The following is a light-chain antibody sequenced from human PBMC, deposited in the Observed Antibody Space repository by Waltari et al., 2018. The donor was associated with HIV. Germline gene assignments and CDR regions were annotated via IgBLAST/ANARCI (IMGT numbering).Light chain of an antibody. J-gene: IGLJ2*01. CDR3: GVWDDSLSGQAV. CDR2: GDD. Sequence: QSVLTQPASVSGTPGQRVTISCSGSSSNIGSNTVTWSQQLPGAAPKLFIFGDDLRPAGVPDRVSGSKSGTSAALTISGLQFEDEAFYFCGVWDDSLSGQAVFGGGTILTVL. CDR1: SSNIGSNT. V-gene: IGLV1-44*01.